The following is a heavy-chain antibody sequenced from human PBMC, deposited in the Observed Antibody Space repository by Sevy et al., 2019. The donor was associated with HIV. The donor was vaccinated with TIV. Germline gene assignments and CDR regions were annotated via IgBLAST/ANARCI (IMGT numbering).Heavy chain of an antibody. CDR3: ARDAGYSVNWYPRFDP. V-gene: IGHV3-30*03. D-gene: IGHD6-13*01. CDR1: AFTFSTYA. CDR2: ISYDGSHK. J-gene: IGHJ5*02. Sequence: GGSLRLSCAASAFTFSTYAMHWVRQAPGKGLEWVAVISYDGSHKYYADYVKGRFTTSRDDSKSSLYLQMNTLRAEDTAVYYCARDAGYSVNWYPRFDPWGQGTLVTVSS.